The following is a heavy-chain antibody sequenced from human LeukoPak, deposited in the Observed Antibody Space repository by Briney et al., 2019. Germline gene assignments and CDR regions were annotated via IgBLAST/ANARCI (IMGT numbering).Heavy chain of an antibody. Sequence: PGGSLRLSCAASGFTFSSYWMSWVRQAPGKGLEWVANIKQDGSEKYYVDSVKGRFTISRDNAKNSLYLQMNSLRAEDTAVYYCARDGTVPAAVLRDYWGQGTLVTVSS. CDR2: IKQDGSEK. CDR3: ARDGTVPAAVLRDY. CDR1: GFTFSSYW. V-gene: IGHV3-7*01. J-gene: IGHJ4*02. D-gene: IGHD2-2*01.